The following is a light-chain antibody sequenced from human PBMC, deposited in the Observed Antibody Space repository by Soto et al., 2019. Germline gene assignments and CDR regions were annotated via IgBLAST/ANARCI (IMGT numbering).Light chain of an antibody. Sequence: QSALTQPASVSGSPGQSVTISCTGTSSDIGGYNYVSWYQHHPGKAPKLMIYEVINRPSGVSNRFSGSKSGNTASLTISGLQAEDEADYYCSSSTNNSTPWVFGGGTKLTVL. CDR2: EVI. V-gene: IGLV2-14*01. J-gene: IGLJ3*02. CDR3: SSSTNNSTPWV. CDR1: SSDIGGYNY.